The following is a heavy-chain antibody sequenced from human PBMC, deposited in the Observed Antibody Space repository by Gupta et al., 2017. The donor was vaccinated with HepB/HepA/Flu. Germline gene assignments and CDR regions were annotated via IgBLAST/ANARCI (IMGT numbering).Heavy chain of an antibody. Sequence: QLQLQESGSGLVKPSQTLSLTCAVSGGSISSGGYSWSWIRQPPGKGLEWIGYIYHSGSTYYNPSLKSRVTISVDRSKNQFSLKLNSVTAADTAVYYCARGLETGYYGSGSYCFWFDPWVQGTLVTVSS. J-gene: IGHJ5*02. D-gene: IGHD3-10*01. V-gene: IGHV4-30-2*01. CDR3: ARGLETGYYGSGSYCFWFDP. CDR2: IYHSGST. CDR1: GGSISSGGYS.